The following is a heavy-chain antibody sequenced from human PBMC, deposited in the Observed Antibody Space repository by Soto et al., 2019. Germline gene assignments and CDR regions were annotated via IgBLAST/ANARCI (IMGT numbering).Heavy chain of an antibody. V-gene: IGHV4-30-2*06. CDR2: IYHSGST. CDR3: ATSIAAYEGFDY. J-gene: IGHJ4*02. Sequence: SETLSLTCAVSGGSISSGGYSWSWIRQSPGKGLEWIGYIYHSGSTYYNPSLKSRVTISVDRSKNQFSLKLSSVTAADTAVYYCATSIAAYEGFDYWGQGTLVTVSS. D-gene: IGHD6-25*01. CDR1: GGSISSGGYS.